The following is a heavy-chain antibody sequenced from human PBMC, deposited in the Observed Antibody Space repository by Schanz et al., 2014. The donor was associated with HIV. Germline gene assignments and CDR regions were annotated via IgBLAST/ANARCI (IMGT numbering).Heavy chain of an antibody. CDR2: ISYDGSNK. CDR3: ARENPLYYYLHGGPFDI. V-gene: IGHV3-30*03. D-gene: IGHD3-10*01. CDR1: RFSFRGYG. Sequence: QVQLVESGGGVVQPGRSLILSCAASRFSFRGYGMHWVRQTPGKGLEWVAVISYDGSNKYYADSVKGRFTISRDNSQNTMYLQMNRLRAEDTAVYYCARENPLYYYLHGGPFDIWGQGTMVTVSS. J-gene: IGHJ3*02.